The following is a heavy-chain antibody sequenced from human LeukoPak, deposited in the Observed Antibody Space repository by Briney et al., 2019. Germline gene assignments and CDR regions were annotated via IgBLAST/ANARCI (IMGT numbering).Heavy chain of an antibody. D-gene: IGHD1-26*01. CDR2: IIPILGIA. J-gene: IGHJ6*02. V-gene: IGHV1-69*04. CDR3: ARDGHPKAGGSFDYYYYGMDV. Sequence: ASVKVSCKASGGTFSSYAISRVRQAPGQELEWMGRIIPILGIANYAQKFQGRVTITADKSTSTAYMELSSLRSEDTAVYYCARDGHPKAGGSFDYYYYGMDVWGQGTTVTVSS. CDR1: GGTFSSYA.